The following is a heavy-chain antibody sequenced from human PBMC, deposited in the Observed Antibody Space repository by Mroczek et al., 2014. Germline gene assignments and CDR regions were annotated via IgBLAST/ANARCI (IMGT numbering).Heavy chain of an antibody. J-gene: IGHJ4*03. D-gene: IGHD1-26*01. CDR3: ARDHQTRYSGSYYHRNFDY. V-gene: IGHV3-30-3*01. CDR2: ISYDGSNK. Sequence: QVQLVQSGGGVVQPGRSLRLSCAASGFTSSSYAMHWVRQAPGKGLEWVAVISYDGSNKYYADSVKGRFTISRDNSKNTLYLQMNSLRAEDTAVYYCARDHQTRYSGSYYHRNFDYWGPGNPWSP. CDR1: GFTSSSYA.